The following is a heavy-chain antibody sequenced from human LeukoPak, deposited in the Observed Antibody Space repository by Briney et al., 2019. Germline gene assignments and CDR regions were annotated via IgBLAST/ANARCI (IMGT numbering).Heavy chain of an antibody. CDR2: IYSGGST. Sequence: GGSLRLSCAASGFTVSSNYMSWVRQAPGKGLEWVSVIYSGGSTYYADSVKGRFTISRDNSKNTLYLQMNSLRAEDTAVYYCARDGADYYDSSGCYYFDYWGQGTLVTVSS. D-gene: IGHD3-22*01. CDR3: ARDGADYYDSSGCYYFDY. J-gene: IGHJ4*02. CDR1: GFTVSSNY. V-gene: IGHV3-66*01.